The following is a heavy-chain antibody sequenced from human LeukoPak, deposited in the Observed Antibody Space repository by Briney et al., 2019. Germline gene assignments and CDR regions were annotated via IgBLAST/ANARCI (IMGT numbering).Heavy chain of an antibody. V-gene: IGHV1-24*01. CDR1: RYTLTELS. D-gene: IGHD3-10*01. Sequence: ASVKVSCKVSRYTLTELSMHWVRQAPGKGLEWMGGFDPEDGETIYAQKFQGRVTMTEDTSTDTAYMELSSLRSEDTAVYYCATVRTYYYGSGSYPDYWGQGTLVTVSS. CDR3: ATVRTYYYGSGSYPDY. CDR2: FDPEDGET. J-gene: IGHJ4*02.